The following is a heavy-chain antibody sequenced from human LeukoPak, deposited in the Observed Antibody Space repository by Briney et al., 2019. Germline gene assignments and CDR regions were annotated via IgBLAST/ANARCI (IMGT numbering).Heavy chain of an antibody. Sequence: PGGSLRLSCTVSGFTFEDFGMSWVRQAPGKGLEWVSVIYSGGSTYYADSVKGRFTISRDNSKNSLYLQMNSLRAEDTALYYCAKARSSSGWDMDVWGKGTTVTVSS. D-gene: IGHD6-19*01. CDR2: IYSGGST. V-gene: IGHV3-43*02. CDR3: AKARSSSGWDMDV. J-gene: IGHJ6*03. CDR1: GFTFEDFG.